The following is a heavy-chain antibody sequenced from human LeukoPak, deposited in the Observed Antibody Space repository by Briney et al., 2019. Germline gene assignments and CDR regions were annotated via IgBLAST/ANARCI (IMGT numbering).Heavy chain of an antibody. CDR3: ARVGYDSSGYEKGFDS. CDR2: IYTSGST. D-gene: IGHD3-22*01. J-gene: IGHJ4*02. Sequence: PSETLSLTCTVSGGSISSGSYYWSWIRQPAGKGLEWIGRIYTSGSTNYNPSLKSRVTISVDTSKNQFSLNLRSVTAADTAIYYCARVGYDSSGYEKGFDSWGQGILVTVSS. V-gene: IGHV4-61*02. CDR1: GGSISSGSYY.